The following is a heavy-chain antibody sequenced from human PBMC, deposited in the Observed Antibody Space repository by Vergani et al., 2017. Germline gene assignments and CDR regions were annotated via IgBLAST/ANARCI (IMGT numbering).Heavy chain of an antibody. D-gene: IGHD4-17*01. CDR3: AREVGGYGDYYYYYYMDV. Sequence: QVQLQESGPGLVKPSETLSLTCTVSGGSISSYYWSWIRQPPGKGLEWIGYIYYSGSTNYNPSLKSRVTISVDTSKNQFSLKLSAVTAADTAVDYCAREVGGYGDYYYYYYMDVWGKGTTVTVSS. CDR2: IYYSGST. V-gene: IGHV4-59*01. J-gene: IGHJ6*03. CDR1: GGSISSYY.